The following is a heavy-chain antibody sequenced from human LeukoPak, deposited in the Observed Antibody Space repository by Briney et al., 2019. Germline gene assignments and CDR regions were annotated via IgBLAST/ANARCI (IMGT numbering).Heavy chain of an antibody. CDR3: ARRDYYGDYGDAFDI. Sequence: ASAKVSCKASGYTFTSYGISWVRQAPGQGLEWMGWISAYNGNTNYAQKLQGRVTMTTDTSTSTAYMELRSLRSDDTAVYYCARRDYYGDYGDAFDIWGQGTMVTVSS. V-gene: IGHV1-18*01. CDR1: GYTFTSYG. J-gene: IGHJ3*02. D-gene: IGHD4-17*01. CDR2: ISAYNGNT.